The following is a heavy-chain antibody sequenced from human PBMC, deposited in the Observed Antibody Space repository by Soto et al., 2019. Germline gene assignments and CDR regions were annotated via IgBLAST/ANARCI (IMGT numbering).Heavy chain of an antibody. J-gene: IGHJ4*02. CDR3: AKGPHSSGWHYFDY. D-gene: IGHD6-19*01. V-gene: IGHV3-23*01. CDR1: GITFSSYA. Sequence: DVQLLESGGALVQPGGSLRLSCAASGITFSSYAMSWVRQAPGKGLEWVSTVSGSGGNTYYADSVKGRFTISRDNIENTLYLHMISLRAEDMAIYYCAKGPHSSGWHYFDYWGQGPLVTVSS. CDR2: VSGSGGNT.